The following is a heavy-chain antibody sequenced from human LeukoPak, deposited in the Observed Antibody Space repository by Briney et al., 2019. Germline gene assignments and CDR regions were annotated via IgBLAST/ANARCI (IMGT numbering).Heavy chain of an antibody. D-gene: IGHD6-19*01. CDR3: ARDTRSSGWYDY. V-gene: IGHV3-66*01. CDR1: GFTVSSNY. Sequence: GGSLRLSCAASGFTVSSNYMSWVRQAPGKGLEWVSVIYGGGTTYYADSVRGRFTISRDNSKNTLCLQMNSLRAEDTAVYYCARDTRSSGWYDYWGQGTLVTVSS. J-gene: IGHJ4*02. CDR2: IYGGGTT.